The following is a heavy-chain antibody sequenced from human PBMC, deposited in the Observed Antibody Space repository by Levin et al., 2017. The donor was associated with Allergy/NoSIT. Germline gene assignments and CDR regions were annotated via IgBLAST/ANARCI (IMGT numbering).Heavy chain of an antibody. CDR2: IYRSGDT. V-gene: IGHV4-4*02. CDR3: ATVEGLFCSGVSCSYSFHY. D-gene: IGHD3-9*01. Sequence: SQTLSLTCAVSAGSISTDNWWSWIRQPPGKGLEWIGEIYRSGDTNHNPSLRSRVTMSVDKSKNHFSLKLSSVTAADTAVYYCATVEGLFCSGVSCSYSFHYWGQGALVTVSS. J-gene: IGHJ4*02. CDR1: AGSISTDNW.